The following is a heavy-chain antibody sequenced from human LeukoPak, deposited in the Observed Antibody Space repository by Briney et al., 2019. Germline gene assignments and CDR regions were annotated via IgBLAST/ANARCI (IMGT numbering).Heavy chain of an antibody. CDR1: GDSVSSNSAT. D-gene: IGHD6-13*01. V-gene: IGHV6-1*01. CDR2: TYYRSKWYN. CDR3: ARGSSSNSWYFDY. Sequence: SQTLSLTCAISGDSVSSNSATWTWIRQSPSRGLEWLGRTYYRSKWYNEYAASVKSRITVNPDTSRNQFSLHVNSVTPEDTAVYYCARGSSSNSWYFDYWGQGTLVTVSS. J-gene: IGHJ4*02.